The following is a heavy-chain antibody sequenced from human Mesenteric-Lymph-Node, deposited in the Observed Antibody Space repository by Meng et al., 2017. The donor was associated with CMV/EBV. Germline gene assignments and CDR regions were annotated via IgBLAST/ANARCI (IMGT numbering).Heavy chain of an antibody. CDR2: IYDCGST. CDR1: GDSINRHP. J-gene: IGHJ2*01. D-gene: IGHD3-16*01. Sequence: LTCPVSGDSINRHPWSWLRQHPGKGLEWIGHIYDCGSTEYNPSVKSRATISVDTSKNQISLNLSSVTAADTAVYYCARDFVGDWHFDLWGRGILVTVSS. V-gene: IGHV4-59*11. CDR3: ARDFVGDWHFDL.